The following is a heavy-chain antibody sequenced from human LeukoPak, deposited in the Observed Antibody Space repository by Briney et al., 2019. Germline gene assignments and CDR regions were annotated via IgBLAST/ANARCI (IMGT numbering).Heavy chain of an antibody. Sequence: SETLSLTCTVSGGSISSSSYYWGWIRQPPGKGLEWIGSIYYSGSTYYNPSLKSRVTISVDTSKNQFSLKLSSVTAADTAVYYCARVRPPSYYDSSGYFYWGQGTLVTVSS. CDR2: IYYSGST. CDR3: ARVRPPSYYDSSGYFY. D-gene: IGHD3-22*01. J-gene: IGHJ4*02. CDR1: GGSISSSSYY. V-gene: IGHV4-39*07.